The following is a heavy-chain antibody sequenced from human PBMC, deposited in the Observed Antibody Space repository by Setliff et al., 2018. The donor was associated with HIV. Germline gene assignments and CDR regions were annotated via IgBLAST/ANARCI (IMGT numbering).Heavy chain of an antibody. CDR2: ISGSRT. CDR3: ADPPSGY. Sequence: GSLRLSCASSGFTFRIYSMNWVRQAPGKGLEWVSSISGSRTYYADSVQGRFTISRDDAENSLSLQMNSLRVEDTAVYYCADPPSGYWGQGTLVTVSS. V-gene: IGHV3-21*01. CDR1: GFTFRIYS. D-gene: IGHD3-10*01. J-gene: IGHJ4*02.